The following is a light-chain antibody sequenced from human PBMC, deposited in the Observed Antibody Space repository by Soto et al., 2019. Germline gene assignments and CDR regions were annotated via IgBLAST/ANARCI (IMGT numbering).Light chain of an antibody. CDR1: QSVSSSY. J-gene: IGKJ1*01. Sequence: ETVLTQSPGTLSLSPGERDTLSCRASQSVSSSYLAWYQQKPGQAPRLLIYGASSRATGIPDRFSGSGSGTDFTLTISRLEPEDFAVYYCQQYGSSPPWTFGQGTKVEIK. V-gene: IGKV3-20*01. CDR3: QQYGSSPPWT. CDR2: GAS.